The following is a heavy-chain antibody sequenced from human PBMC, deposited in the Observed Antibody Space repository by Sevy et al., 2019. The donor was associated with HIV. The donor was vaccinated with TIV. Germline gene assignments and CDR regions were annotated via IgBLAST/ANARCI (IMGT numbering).Heavy chain of an antibody. V-gene: IGHV1-69*13. Sequence: ASVKVSCKASGGTFSSYPINWVRQAPGQGLEWMGGIIPIFGTANYAQKFQGRVTTTADESTSTAYMELSSLRSEDTAVYYCARSFDSEGAFDVWGQGTMVTVSS. CDR3: ARSFDSEGAFDV. CDR1: GGTFSSYP. CDR2: IIPIFGTA. J-gene: IGHJ3*01.